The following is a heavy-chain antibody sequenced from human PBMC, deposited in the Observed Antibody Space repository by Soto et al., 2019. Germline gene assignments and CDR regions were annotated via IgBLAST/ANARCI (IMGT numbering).Heavy chain of an antibody. CDR2: IIPILEIA. V-gene: IGHV1-69*08. CDR3: ARDGNCSGGDCYDTYNWFDP. Sequence: QVQLVQSGAEVKKPGSSVKVSCKASGGTFSTYTVTWVRQAPGQGLEWMGRIIPILEIANYAQKFQGRVTITADKSTNTAYMELSSLRSEVTAVYYCARDGNCSGGDCYDTYNWFDPWGQGTLVTVSS. CDR1: GGTFSTYT. J-gene: IGHJ5*02. D-gene: IGHD2-21*01.